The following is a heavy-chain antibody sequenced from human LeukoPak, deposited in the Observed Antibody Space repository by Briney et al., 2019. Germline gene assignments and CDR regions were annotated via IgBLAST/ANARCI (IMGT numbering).Heavy chain of an antibody. D-gene: IGHD2-8*01. CDR2: IHSDGSRT. V-gene: IGHV3-74*01. J-gene: IGHJ3*02. CDR3: ARGGVGSFDI. CDR1: GFTFSHYW. Sequence: GGSLRLSCAASGFTFSHYWMHWIRHAPGKGLVWVSHIHSDGSRTSYTDSVKGRFSISRDNAKNTAPLQMNSLRAEDTAIYYCARGGVGSFDIWGQGTVVTVSS.